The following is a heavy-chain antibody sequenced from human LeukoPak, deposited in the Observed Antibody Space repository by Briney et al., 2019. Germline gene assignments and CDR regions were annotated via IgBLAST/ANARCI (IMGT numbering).Heavy chain of an antibody. D-gene: IGHD2-21*02. CDR1: GFTFSDYY. V-gene: IGHV3-11*01. CDR3: ARDSLVVTAPQGAFDI. Sequence: GGSLRLSCAASGFTFSDYYMSWIRQAPGKGLEWVSYISSSGSTIYYADSVKGRFTISRDNAKNSLYLQMNSLRAEDTAVYYCARDSLVVTAPQGAFDIWGQGTMVTVSS. CDR2: ISSSGSTI. J-gene: IGHJ3*02.